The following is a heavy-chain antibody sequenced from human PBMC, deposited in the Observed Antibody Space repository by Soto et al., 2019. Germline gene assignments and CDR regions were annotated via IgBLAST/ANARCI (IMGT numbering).Heavy chain of an antibody. Sequence: EVQLVESGGGLVKPGGSLRLSCAASGFTFSSYSMNWVRQAPGTGLEWVSSISSSSSYIYYADSVKGRFTISRDNAKNSLYLQMNSLSVEDTAVYYCEIDWGSSSSRCGYWGQGTLVTVSS. CDR2: ISSSSSYI. CDR3: EIDWGSSSSRCGY. J-gene: IGHJ4*02. D-gene: IGHD6-6*01. V-gene: IGHV3-21*01. CDR1: GFTFSSYS.